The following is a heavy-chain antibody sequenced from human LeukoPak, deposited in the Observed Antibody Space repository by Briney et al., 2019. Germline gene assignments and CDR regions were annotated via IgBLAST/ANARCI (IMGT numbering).Heavy chain of an antibody. CDR1: GFTFSSYN. CDR2: ISSSSSYI. J-gene: IGHJ4*01. CDR3: ARVLRYCTNGVCYPYYFDY. Sequence: GGSQNLSCAASGFTFSSYNMNWVRQAPGKGLEWVSSISSSSSYIYYADSVKGRFTISRDNAKNSLYLQMNSLRAEDTAVYYCARVLRYCTNGVCYPYYFDYWGHGTLFTVSS. V-gene: IGHV3-21*01. D-gene: IGHD2-8*01.